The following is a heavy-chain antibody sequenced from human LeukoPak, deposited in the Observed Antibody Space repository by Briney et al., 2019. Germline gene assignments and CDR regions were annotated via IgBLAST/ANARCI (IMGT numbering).Heavy chain of an antibody. CDR2: MNPNTGRT. V-gene: IGHV1-8*01. Sequence: ASVRVSCKASRYTFTSYDINWVREAAGHGLEWMGWMNPNTGRTGYAQKFQGRVTMTRDTSINTAYMELTNLRSEDTAIYYCARLSQTPDYYTLGGYYYLGYWGQGTPVTVSS. J-gene: IGHJ4*02. CDR1: RYTFTSYD. D-gene: IGHD3-10*01. CDR3: ARLSQTPDYYTLGGYYYLGY.